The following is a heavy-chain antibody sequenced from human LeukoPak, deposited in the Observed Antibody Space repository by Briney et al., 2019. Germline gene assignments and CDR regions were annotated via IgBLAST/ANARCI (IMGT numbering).Heavy chain of an antibody. CDR1: GYTFTGYY. D-gene: IGHD6-19*01. V-gene: IGHV1-2*02. CDR3: ARGSEGSDDAFDI. CDR2: INPNSGGT. J-gene: IGHJ3*02. Sequence: ASVKVSCKASGYTFTGYYMHWVRQAPGQGLEWMGCINPNSGGTNYAQKFQGRVTMTRDTSISTAYMELSRLRSDDTAVYYCARGSEGSDDAFDIWGQGTMVTVSS.